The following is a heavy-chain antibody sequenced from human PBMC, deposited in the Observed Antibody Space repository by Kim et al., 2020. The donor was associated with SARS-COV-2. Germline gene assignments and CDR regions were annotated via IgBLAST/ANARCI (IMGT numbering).Heavy chain of an antibody. Sequence: GGSLRLSCAASGFTFSSYWMHWVRQAPGKGLVWVSRINSDGSSTSYADSVKGRFTISRDNAKNTLYLQMNSLRAEDTAVYYCARGRRDTAMVTRYYYYGMDVWGQGTTVTVSS. J-gene: IGHJ6*02. CDR3: ARGRRDTAMVTRYYYYGMDV. V-gene: IGHV3-74*01. D-gene: IGHD5-18*01. CDR1: GFTFSSYW. CDR2: INSDGSST.